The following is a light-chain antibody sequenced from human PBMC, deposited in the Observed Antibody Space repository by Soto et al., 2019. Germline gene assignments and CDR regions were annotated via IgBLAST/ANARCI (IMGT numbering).Light chain of an antibody. CDR2: DTS. V-gene: IGKV3-11*01. CDR3: QQRTNWPRSFT. Sequence: EIVLTQSPATLSLSPGERAPLSCRARQSVSRYFAWYPQKPGQAPRLLIYDTSQRATGIPARFRGSGSGTDFTLTISSLEPEDFAVYYCQQRTNWPRSFTFGPGTKVDIK. CDR1: QSVSRY. J-gene: IGKJ3*01.